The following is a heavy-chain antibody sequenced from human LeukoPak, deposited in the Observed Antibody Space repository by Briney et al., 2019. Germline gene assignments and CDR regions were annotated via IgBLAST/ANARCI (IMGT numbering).Heavy chain of an antibody. V-gene: IGHV3-74*01. CDR1: GFTFSSYW. CDR3: ARESSGGNWFDP. Sequence: GGSLRLSCAASGFTFSSYWMHRVRQAPGKGLVWVSRINSDGSSTSYADSVKGRFTISRDNAKNTLYLQMNSLRAEDTAVYYCARESSGGNWFDPWGQGTLVTVSS. D-gene: IGHD3-16*01. J-gene: IGHJ5*02. CDR2: INSDGSST.